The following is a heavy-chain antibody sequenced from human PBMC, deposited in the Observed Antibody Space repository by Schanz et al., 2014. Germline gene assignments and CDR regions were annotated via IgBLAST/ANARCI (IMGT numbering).Heavy chain of an antibody. Sequence: EVQLVESGGGLVQPGGSLRLCCVASGFTFSRYWMTWVRQAPGKGLEWVANIRQDGSAKNYVDSVKGRFTISRDNPKNSLCLQMNSLRAEDTALYFCATDYSGGGCHIWGQGTMVTVSS. D-gene: IGHD6-19*01. J-gene: IGHJ3*02. CDR3: ATDYSGGGCHI. CDR1: GFTFSRYW. CDR2: IRQDGSAK. V-gene: IGHV3-7*04.